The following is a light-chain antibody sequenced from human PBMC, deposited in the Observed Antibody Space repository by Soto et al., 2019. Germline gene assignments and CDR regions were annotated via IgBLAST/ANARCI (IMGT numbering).Light chain of an antibody. CDR2: KAS. CDR1: QSVSFW. J-gene: IGKJ1*01. Sequence: GDRVTINFRASQSVSFWLAWYQQKPGKAPKLLIYKASTLESGVPSRFSGGGFGTEFTLTISSLQPDDYATYYCQQYQTFWTFGQGTKVDIK. V-gene: IGKV1-5*03. CDR3: QQYQTFWT.